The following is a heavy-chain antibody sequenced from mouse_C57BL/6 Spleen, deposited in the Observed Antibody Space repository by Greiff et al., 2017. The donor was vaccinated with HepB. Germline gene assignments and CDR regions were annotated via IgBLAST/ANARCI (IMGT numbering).Heavy chain of an antibody. Sequence: QVHVKQSGAELVRPGASVKLSCKASGYTFTDYYINWVKQRPGQGLEWIARIYPGSGNTYYNEKFKGKATLTAEKSSSTAYMQLSSLTSEDSAVYFCARCDGYPAWFAYWGQGTLVTVSA. V-gene: IGHV1-76*01. CDR3: ARCDGYPAWFAY. D-gene: IGHD2-3*01. J-gene: IGHJ3*01. CDR2: IYPGSGNT. CDR1: GYTFTDYY.